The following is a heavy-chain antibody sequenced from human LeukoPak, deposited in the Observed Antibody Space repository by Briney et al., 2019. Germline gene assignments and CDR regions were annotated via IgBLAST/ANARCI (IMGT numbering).Heavy chain of an antibody. D-gene: IGHD2-2*01. Sequence: GGSLRLSCAASGFTFSSHALTWFRQAPGKELNGVSSLSGSGYNTYYADSVKGRSTISRDNSKNTVYLQMNSLRAEDTAVYYCAKDPYGTRYFDYWGQGTLVTVSS. V-gene: IGHV3-23*01. CDR3: AKDPYGTRYFDY. CDR1: GFTFSSHA. J-gene: IGHJ4*02. CDR2: LSGSGYNT.